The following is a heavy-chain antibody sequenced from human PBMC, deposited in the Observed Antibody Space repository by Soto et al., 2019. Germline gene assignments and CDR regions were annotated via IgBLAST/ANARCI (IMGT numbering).Heavy chain of an antibody. CDR3: AREDGDYVLSPLFDP. D-gene: IGHD4-17*01. V-gene: IGHV3-30-3*01. CDR2: ISYDGSNK. CDR1: GFTFSRYA. Sequence: QVQLVESGGGVVQPGRSLRLSCAASGFTFSRYAMHWVRQAPGKGLEWVAVISYDGSNKYYADSVKGRFTISRDNSKNTLYLQMNSLRAEDTAVYYCAREDGDYVLSPLFDPWGQGTLVTVSS. J-gene: IGHJ5*02.